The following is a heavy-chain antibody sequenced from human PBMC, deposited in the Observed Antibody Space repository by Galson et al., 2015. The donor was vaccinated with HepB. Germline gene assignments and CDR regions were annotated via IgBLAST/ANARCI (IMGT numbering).Heavy chain of an antibody. CDR3: AKDRDLSSSIRPYYYSGMDV. J-gene: IGHJ6*02. Sequence: SLRLSCAVSGLTFRSYGYHWVRQSPGQGLEWVAFISLDGSNKYYLDSVKGRFTISRDNSKNTLYLQMSSLRPEDTAMYHCAKDRDLSSSIRPYYYSGMDVWGQGTMVTVSS. CDR1: GLTFRSYG. CDR2: ISLDGSNK. V-gene: IGHV3-30*18. D-gene: IGHD6-6*01.